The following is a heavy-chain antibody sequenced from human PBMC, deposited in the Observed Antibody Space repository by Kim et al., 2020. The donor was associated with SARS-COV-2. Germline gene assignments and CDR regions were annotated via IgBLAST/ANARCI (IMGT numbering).Heavy chain of an antibody. CDR2: INHSGST. J-gene: IGHJ4*02. Sequence: SETLSLTCAVYGGSFSGYYWSWIRQPPGKGLEWIGEINHSGSTNYNPSLKSRVTISVDTSKNQFSLKLSSVTAADTDVYDCARYGGNSSGFYYWGQGT. CDR3: ARYGGNSSGFYY. V-gene: IGHV4-34*01. CDR1: GGSFSGYY. D-gene: IGHD2-21*02.